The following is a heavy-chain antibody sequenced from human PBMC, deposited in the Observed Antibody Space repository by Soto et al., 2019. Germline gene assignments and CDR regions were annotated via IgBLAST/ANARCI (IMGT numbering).Heavy chain of an antibody. J-gene: IGHJ4*02. CDR1: GFTFSSYG. Sequence: GGSLRLSCAASGFTFSSYGMHWVRQAPGKGLEWVAVIWYDGSNKYYADSVKGRFTISRDNSKNTLYLQMNSLRAEDTAVYYCARSEGYSSSSVTGTLVYWGQGTLVTVSS. D-gene: IGHD6-6*01. CDR3: ARSEGYSSSSVTGTLVY. V-gene: IGHV3-33*01. CDR2: IWYDGSNK.